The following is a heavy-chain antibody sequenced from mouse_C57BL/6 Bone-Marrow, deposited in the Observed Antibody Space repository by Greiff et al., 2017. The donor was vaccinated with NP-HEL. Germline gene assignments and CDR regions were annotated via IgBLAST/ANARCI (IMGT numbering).Heavy chain of an antibody. Sequence: VQLQQSGPELVKPGASVKISCKASGYSFTSYYIHWVKQRPGQGLEWIGWIYPGSGNTKYNEKFKGKATLTADTSSSPAYMQLSSLTSEDSAVYYCARDDFVAWFAYWGQGTLVTVSA. D-gene: IGHD2-4*01. CDR3: ARDDFVAWFAY. CDR1: GYSFTSYY. J-gene: IGHJ3*01. CDR2: IYPGSGNT. V-gene: IGHV1-66*01.